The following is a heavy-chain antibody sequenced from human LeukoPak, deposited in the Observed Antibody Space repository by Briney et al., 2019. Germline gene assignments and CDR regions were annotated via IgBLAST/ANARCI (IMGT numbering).Heavy chain of an antibody. J-gene: IGHJ5*02. V-gene: IGHV3-23*01. CDR3: ARIAAAAPGATGWFDP. CDR2: ISGSGGST. D-gene: IGHD6-13*01. CDR1: GFTFSSYG. Sequence: GGSLRLSCAASGFTFSSYGMSWVRQAPGKGLEWVSAISGSGGSTYYADSVKGRFTISRDNSKNTLYLQMNSLRAEDTAVYYCARIAAAAPGATGWFDPWGQGTLVTVSS.